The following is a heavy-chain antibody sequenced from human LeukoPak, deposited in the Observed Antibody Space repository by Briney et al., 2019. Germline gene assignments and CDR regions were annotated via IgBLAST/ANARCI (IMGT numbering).Heavy chain of an antibody. J-gene: IGHJ5*02. Sequence: GGSLRLSCAASGFTFSSYGIHWVRQAPGKGLEWVAFIRYDGSNKYYADSVKGRFTISRDNSKNTLYLQMNSLRAEDTAVYYCAKGYYGSGSYGWFDPWGQGTLVTVSS. CDR2: IRYDGSNK. CDR3: AKGYYGSGSYGWFDP. CDR1: GFTFSSYG. D-gene: IGHD3-10*01. V-gene: IGHV3-30*02.